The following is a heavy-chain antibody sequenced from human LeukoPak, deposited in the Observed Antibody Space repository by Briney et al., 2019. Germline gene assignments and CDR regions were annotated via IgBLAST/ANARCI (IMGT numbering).Heavy chain of an antibody. V-gene: IGHV3-21*01. CDR2: ISSSSSYI. Sequence: ETLSLTCTVSGGSISSYYWSWIRQAPGKGLEWVSSISSSSSYIYYADSVKGRFTISRDNAKNSLYLQMNSLRAEDTAVYYCARCRGFGVAINYYMDVWGKGTTVTVSS. CDR1: GGSISSYY. J-gene: IGHJ6*03. CDR3: ARCRGFGVAINYYMDV. D-gene: IGHD3-3*01.